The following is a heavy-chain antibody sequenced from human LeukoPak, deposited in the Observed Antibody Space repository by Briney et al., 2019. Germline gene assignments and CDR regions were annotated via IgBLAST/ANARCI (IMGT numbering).Heavy chain of an antibody. D-gene: IGHD3-22*01. V-gene: IGHV3-21*01. J-gene: IGHJ3*02. CDR1: GFTFSSYS. CDR3: ARESPYYDSSGYPSDAFDI. CDR2: ISSSSSYI. Sequence: GGSLRLSCAASGFTFSSYSMNWVRQAPGKGLEWVSSISSSSSYIYYADSVKGRFTISRDNAKNSLYLQMNSLRAEDTAVYYCARESPYYDSSGYPSDAFDIWGQGTMVTVSS.